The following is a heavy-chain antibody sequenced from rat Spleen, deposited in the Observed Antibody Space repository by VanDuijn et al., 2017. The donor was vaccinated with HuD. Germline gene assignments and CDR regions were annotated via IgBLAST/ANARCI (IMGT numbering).Heavy chain of an antibody. Sequence: EVQLVESDGGLVQPGRSLKLSCAASGFTFSDYYMAWVRQAPTKGLEWVATISYDGSSTYYRDSVKGRFTISRDNAKSTLYLQMDSLRSEDTATYYCARPLNYGGYLPFDYWGQGVMVTVSS. V-gene: IGHV5-29*01. J-gene: IGHJ2*01. CDR1: GFTFSDYY. CDR2: ISYDGSST. CDR3: ARPLNYGGYLPFDY. D-gene: IGHD1-11*01.